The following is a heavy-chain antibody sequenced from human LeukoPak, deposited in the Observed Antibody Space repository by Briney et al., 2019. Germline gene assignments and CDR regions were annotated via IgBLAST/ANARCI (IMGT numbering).Heavy chain of an antibody. CDR1: GGSISSSSYY. V-gene: IGHV4-39*01. Sequence: SETLSLTCTVSGGSISSSSYYWGWIRQPPWKGLEWIGSVYYSGTTYYSPSLRSRVTISVDTSKNQFSLKVRSVTAADTAVYYCARLQHDSGYLYGMDVWGQGTTVIVSS. D-gene: IGHD1-26*01. CDR2: VYYSGTT. CDR3: ARLQHDSGYLYGMDV. J-gene: IGHJ6*02.